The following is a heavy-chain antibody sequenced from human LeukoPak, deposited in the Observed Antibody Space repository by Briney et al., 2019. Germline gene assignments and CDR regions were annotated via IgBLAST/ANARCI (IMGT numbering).Heavy chain of an antibody. CDR1: GYTFTSYY. J-gene: IGHJ4*02. CDR3: APTASTGYYFDY. Sequence: ASVKVSCKASGYTFTSYYMHWVRQAPGQGLEWMGWINPNSGGTNYAQKFQGRVTMTRDTSVSTAYMEVSRLRSDDTAVYYCAPTASTGYYFDYWGQGTLVTVSS. D-gene: IGHD1-14*01. CDR2: INPNSGGT. V-gene: IGHV1-2*02.